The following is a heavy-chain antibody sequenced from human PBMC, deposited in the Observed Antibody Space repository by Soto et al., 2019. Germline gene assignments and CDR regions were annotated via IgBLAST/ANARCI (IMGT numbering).Heavy chain of an antibody. D-gene: IGHD6-19*01. J-gene: IGHJ6*02. CDR2: ILYDGSKK. Sequence: SMRLSCAAAGFTFSSCGMHWVRQDPGKGLEWVAVILYDGSKKYYADSVKGRFTISRDNSKNTMYLQMSSLRGEDTALYYCVKDGSSVWPYFVYMYVWGRGTTVTVSS. CDR3: VKDGSSVWPYFVYMYV. V-gene: IGHV3-30*18. CDR1: GFTFSSCG.